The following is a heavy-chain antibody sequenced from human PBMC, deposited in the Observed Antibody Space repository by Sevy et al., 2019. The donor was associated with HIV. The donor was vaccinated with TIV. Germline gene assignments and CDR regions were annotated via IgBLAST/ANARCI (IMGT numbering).Heavy chain of an antibody. Sequence: GGYLRLSCVASGFTFSSYEMNWVRQAPGKGLEWVSHISNSGSIIYYEDAVKGRFTISRDNAKNSLYLQMNSLRAEDTAVYYCAREDGSRQYFQYCGQRTLVTVSS. V-gene: IGHV3-48*03. D-gene: IGHD6-13*01. CDR1: GFTFSSYE. CDR2: ISNSGSII. CDR3: AREDGSRQYFQY. J-gene: IGHJ1*01.